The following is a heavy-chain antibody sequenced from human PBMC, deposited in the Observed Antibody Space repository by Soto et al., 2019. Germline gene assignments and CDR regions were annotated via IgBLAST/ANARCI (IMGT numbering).Heavy chain of an antibody. V-gene: IGHV3-21*01. D-gene: IGHD2-21*02. CDR3: ALAYCDGGCLCDYYGIEV. Sequence: GGSLRLSCTASGFTFSSHSMNWVRQAPGKGLEWVSSISSYSRYIYYADSVKGRFTISRDNAKNSVYLQMNSLRPEDTAMYSSALAYCDGGCLCDYYGIEVWRQGTTFTVSS. CDR2: ISSYSRYI. J-gene: IGHJ6*02. CDR1: GFTFSSHS.